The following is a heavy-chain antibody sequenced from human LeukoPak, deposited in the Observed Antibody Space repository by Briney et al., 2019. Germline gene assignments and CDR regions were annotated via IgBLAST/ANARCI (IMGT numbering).Heavy chain of an antibody. Sequence: GESLKISCKGSGYSFTSYWIGWVRQMPGKGLEWMGIIYPGDSDTRYSPSFQGQVTISADKSISTAYLQWSSLKASDTAMYYCARLSSYDYGDYSAEYFQHWGQGTLVTVSS. J-gene: IGHJ1*01. CDR3: ARLSSYDYGDYSAEYFQH. CDR1: GYSFTSYW. V-gene: IGHV5-51*01. CDR2: IYPGDSDT. D-gene: IGHD4-17*01.